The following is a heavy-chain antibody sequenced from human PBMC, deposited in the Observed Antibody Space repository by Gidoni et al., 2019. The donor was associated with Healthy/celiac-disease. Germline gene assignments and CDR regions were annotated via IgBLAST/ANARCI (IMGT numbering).Heavy chain of an antibody. CDR3: ARGWELPPPYYFDY. J-gene: IGHJ4*02. V-gene: IGHV1-2*02. D-gene: IGHD1-26*01. CDR1: GFTFPGYY. Sequence: QVHLVQSGAEVKKPGASATVSCTATGFTFPGYYLHWVRQAPGQGLEWMGWINPNSGGTNYAQKFQGRVTMTRDTSISTAYMELSRLRSDDTAVYYCARGWELPPPYYFDYWGQGTLVTVSS. CDR2: INPNSGGT.